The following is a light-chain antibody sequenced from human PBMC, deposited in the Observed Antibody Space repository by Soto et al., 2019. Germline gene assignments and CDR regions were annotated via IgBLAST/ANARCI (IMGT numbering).Light chain of an antibody. V-gene: IGLV2-23*01. J-gene: IGLJ1*01. CDR1: SSDVGAYNS. CDR2: KGT. Sequence: QSALAQPASVSGSPGQSITISCTGTSSDVGAYNSVSWYQQHPHKAPQVIIYKGTQRPSGVSNRFSGPTSGNAASLTISGLQADDEADYFCCSSAPESTYVFGNGTKVTVL. CDR3: CSSAPESTYV.